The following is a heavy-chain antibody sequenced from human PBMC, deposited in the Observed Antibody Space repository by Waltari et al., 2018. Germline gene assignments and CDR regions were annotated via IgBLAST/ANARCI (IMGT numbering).Heavy chain of an antibody. CDR2: ISSSSSTI. Sequence: EVQLVESGGGLVQPGGSLRLSCAASGFTFSSYSMNWVRQAPGKGLEWVSCISSSSSTIYYADSVKGRFTISRDNAKNSLYLQMNSLRAEDTAVYYCAANSGSYLHIDYWGQGTLVTVSS. D-gene: IGHD1-26*01. CDR3: AANSGSYLHIDY. J-gene: IGHJ4*02. V-gene: IGHV3-48*01. CDR1: GFTFSSYS.